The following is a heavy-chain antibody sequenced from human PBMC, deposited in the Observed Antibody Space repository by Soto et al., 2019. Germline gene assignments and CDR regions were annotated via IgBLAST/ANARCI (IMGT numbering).Heavy chain of an antibody. CDR2: INHSGNT. CDR1: GGSFSTYY. Sequence: SETLSLTCAVYGGSFSTYYWNWIRQPPGKGLEWIGEINHSGNTQYNPSLKSRVTMSLDTSKNQFSLKLNSVTAADTAVYFCGRPGGDFVLPSDYWGPGTLVTVSS. D-gene: IGHD2-21*02. J-gene: IGHJ4*02. CDR3: GRPGGDFVLPSDY. V-gene: IGHV4-34*01.